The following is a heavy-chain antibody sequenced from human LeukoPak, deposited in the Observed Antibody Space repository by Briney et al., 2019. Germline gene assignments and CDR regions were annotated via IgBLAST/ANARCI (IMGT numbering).Heavy chain of an antibody. V-gene: IGHV3-33*01. D-gene: IGHD3-3*01. J-gene: IGHJ5*02. CDR3: TRLNEDYDFWSVLNDWFDP. CDR1: GFIFSSYG. CDR2: IWYDGSNK. Sequence: GGSLRLSCAASGFIFSSYGMHWVRQAPGKGLEWVAVIWYDGSNKYYADSVKGRFTISRDNSKNTLYLQVNSLRAEDTAVYYCTRLNEDYDFWSVLNDWFDPWGQGTLVTVSS.